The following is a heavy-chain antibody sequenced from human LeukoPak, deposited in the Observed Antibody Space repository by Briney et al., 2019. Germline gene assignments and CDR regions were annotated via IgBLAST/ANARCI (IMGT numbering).Heavy chain of an antibody. V-gene: IGHV4-59*12. D-gene: IGHD2-2*01. CDR3: ARDGVTIYYYYGMDV. Sequence: SETLSLTCTVSGGSISSYFWSWIRQPPGKGLEWIGCIYYSGSTNYNPSLKSRVTISVDTSKNQFSLKLSSVTAADTAVYYCARDGVTIYYYYGMDVWGQGTTVTVSS. CDR2: IYYSGST. J-gene: IGHJ6*02. CDR1: GGSISSYF.